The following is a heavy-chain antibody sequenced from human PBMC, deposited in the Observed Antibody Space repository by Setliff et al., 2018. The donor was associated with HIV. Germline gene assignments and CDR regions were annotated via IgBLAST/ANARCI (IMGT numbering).Heavy chain of an antibody. V-gene: IGHV4-39*01. CDR3: ARQSGYTRGWDIFGVVAGSFDI. J-gene: IGHJ3*02. CDR2: ISYSGNT. D-gene: IGHD3-3*01. Sequence: PSETLSLTCSVSGGSISSRSYYWGWIRQPPGKGLEWIGTISYSGNTYYRPSLKSRVTTSVDPSKNQFYLRLNSVTAADTAVYYCARQSGYTRGWDIFGVVAGSFDIWGLGTMVTVSS. CDR1: GGSISSRSYY.